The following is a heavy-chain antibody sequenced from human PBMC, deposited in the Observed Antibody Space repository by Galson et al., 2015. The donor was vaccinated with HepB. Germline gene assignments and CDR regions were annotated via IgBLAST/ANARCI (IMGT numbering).Heavy chain of an antibody. D-gene: IGHD4-23*01. CDR3: ARDGEDYGGNDPNWFDP. Sequence: SLRLSCAASGFTFSDYYMSWIRQAPGKGLEWVSYISSSSSYTNYADSVKGRFTISRDNAKNSLYLQMNSLRAEDTAVYYCARDGEDYGGNDPNWFDPWGQGTLVTVSS. CDR2: ISSSSSYT. V-gene: IGHV3-11*06. J-gene: IGHJ5*02. CDR1: GFTFSDYY.